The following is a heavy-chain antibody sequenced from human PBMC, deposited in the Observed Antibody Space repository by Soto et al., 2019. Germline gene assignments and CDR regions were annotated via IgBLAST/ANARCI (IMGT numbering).Heavy chain of an antibody. J-gene: IGHJ1*01. CDR3: AGGWGGYFRH. Sequence: SETLSLTCTVSVGSISSYYWSWIRQPPGKGLEWIGYIYYSGSTNYNPSLKSRVTISADTSKNQFSLKLSSVTAADTAVYYCAGGWGGYFRHCGQGTLVTVSS. V-gene: IGHV4-59*01. D-gene: IGHD7-27*01. CDR1: VGSISSYY. CDR2: IYYSGST.